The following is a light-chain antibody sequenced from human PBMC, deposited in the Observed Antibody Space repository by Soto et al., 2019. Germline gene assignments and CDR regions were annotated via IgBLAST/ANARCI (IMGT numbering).Light chain of an antibody. CDR3: KQYNSWPPQS. CDR1: QNVNSN. V-gene: IGKV3-15*01. Sequence: ESVMTQSPATVSVAPGERSTLSCRASQNVNSNLAWYQQKPGQPPRLLIYGAYTMATGVPAMFSGSGSGTEFTLTINSLQSEDFEVYYCKQYNSWPPQSFGGGIKV. J-gene: IGKJ4*01. CDR2: GAY.